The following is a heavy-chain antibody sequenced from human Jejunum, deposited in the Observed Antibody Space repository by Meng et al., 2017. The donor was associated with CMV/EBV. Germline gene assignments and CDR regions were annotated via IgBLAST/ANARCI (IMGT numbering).Heavy chain of an antibody. J-gene: IGHJ4*02. CDR3: TRRRADTGWVY. V-gene: IGHV1-2*02. D-gene: IGHD1-26*01. CDR2: INPKNGGP. CDR1: GYDFTDYY. Sequence: CKTSGYDFTDYYIQWVRQAPGQGLEWMGWINPKNGGPRYAAKFQGRVTMTSDTSLNTAYLDLSGLTSDDTAVYYCTRRRADTGWVYWGQGTLVTVSS.